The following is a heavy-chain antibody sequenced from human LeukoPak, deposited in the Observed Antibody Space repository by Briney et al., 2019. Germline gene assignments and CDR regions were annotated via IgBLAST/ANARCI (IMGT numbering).Heavy chain of an antibody. J-gene: IGHJ4*02. CDR2: INTNTRNP. CDR1: GYTFNHYA. Sequence: LGASVKVSCKASGYTFNHYAISWVRQAPGQGLEWMGWINTNTRNPTYAQGFTGRFVFSLDTSVSTAYLQISSLKADDTAVYYCARDAIGSGSLTDYWGQGTLVTVSS. D-gene: IGHD3-10*01. CDR3: ARDAIGSGSLTDY. V-gene: IGHV7-4-1*02.